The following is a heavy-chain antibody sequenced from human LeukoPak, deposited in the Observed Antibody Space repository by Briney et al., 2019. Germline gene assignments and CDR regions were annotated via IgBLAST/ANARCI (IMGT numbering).Heavy chain of an antibody. J-gene: IGHJ4*02. V-gene: IGHV3-23*01. Sequence: GGSLRLSCATSGFTFTNYAMNWVRQAPGKGLEWVSAVTGPGDTTYYADSVKGRFFMSREDSKTTVYLQMNSLRAEDTAVYYCAKGPNSYGYNYYDSSGYSHFDYWGQGTLVTVSS. CDR1: GFTFTNYA. CDR2: VTGPGDTT. CDR3: AKGPNSYGYNYYDSSGYSHFDY. D-gene: IGHD3-22*01.